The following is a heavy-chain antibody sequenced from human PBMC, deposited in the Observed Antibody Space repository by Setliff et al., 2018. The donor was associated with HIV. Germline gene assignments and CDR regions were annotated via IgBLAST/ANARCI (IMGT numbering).Heavy chain of an antibody. CDR3: VTLTTVVSFWAFDI. CDR2: INSDATST. V-gene: IGHV3-74*01. Sequence: GGSLRLSCTASGFTLSGHWMHWVRQVPGKGLEWVSRINSDATSTNYADFVKGRFTISRDNAKNTMYLQMDSLTAEDTAVYYCVTLTTVVSFWAFDIWGQGSMVTVSS. D-gene: IGHD1-1*01. CDR1: GFTLSGHW. J-gene: IGHJ3*02.